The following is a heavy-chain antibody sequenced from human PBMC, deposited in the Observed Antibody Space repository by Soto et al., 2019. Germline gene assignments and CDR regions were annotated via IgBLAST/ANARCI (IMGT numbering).Heavy chain of an antibody. D-gene: IGHD3-10*01. V-gene: IGHV4-39*01. CDR2: IYYSGST. Sequence: QLQLQESGPGLVKPSETLSLTCTVSGGSISSSSYYWGWIRQPPGKGLEWIGSIYYSGSTYYNPSLKSRVTISVDTSKNQFSLKLSSVTAADTAVYYCARRSNGPLGDYWGQGTLVTVSS. CDR1: GGSISSSSYY. J-gene: IGHJ4*02. CDR3: ARRSNGPLGDY.